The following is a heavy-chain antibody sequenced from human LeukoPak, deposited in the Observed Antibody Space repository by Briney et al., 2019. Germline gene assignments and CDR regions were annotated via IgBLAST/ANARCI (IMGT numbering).Heavy chain of an antibody. CDR1: GGTFSSYA. CDR3: ARDESGSAYYDSSGSSGY. V-gene: IGHV1-18*01. CDR2: ISAYNGNT. Sequence: ASVKVSCKASGGTFSSYAISWVRQAPGQGLEWMGWISAYNGNTNYAQKLQGRVTMTTDTSTSTAYMELRSLRSDDTAVYYCARDESGSAYYDSSGSSGYWGQGTLVTVSS. D-gene: IGHD3-22*01. J-gene: IGHJ4*02.